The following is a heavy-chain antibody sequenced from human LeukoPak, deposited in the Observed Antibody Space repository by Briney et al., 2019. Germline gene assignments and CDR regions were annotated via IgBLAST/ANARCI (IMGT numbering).Heavy chain of an antibody. CDR3: ARDAPGNTALDY. V-gene: IGHV3-74*01. J-gene: IGHJ4*02. CDR2: IHSAGTTA. CDR1: GSTFSSSW. Sequence: PGRSLRLSCAASGSTFSSSWMHWVRQVPGKGLVWVSRIHSAGTTATYADSVKGRFTISRDNAKNTLYLQMNSLRAEDTAVYYCARDAPGNTALDYWGQGTLVTVSS. D-gene: IGHD5-18*01.